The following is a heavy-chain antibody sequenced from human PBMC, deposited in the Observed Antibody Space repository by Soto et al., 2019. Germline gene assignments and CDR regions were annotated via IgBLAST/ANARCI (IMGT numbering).Heavy chain of an antibody. CDR1: GYTFTNYD. Sequence: QVHLVQSGAEVRKPGASVKVSCKASGYTFTNYDIHWVRQATGQGLEWMGWLNPNRGITAFAQNFQGRVTMTRDTPTSTAYMELTSLTSDDSAVYYCARFKDYFQGMDVWGQGTTITV. J-gene: IGHJ6*02. CDR3: ARFKDYFQGMDV. V-gene: IGHV1-8*01. CDR2: LNPNRGIT.